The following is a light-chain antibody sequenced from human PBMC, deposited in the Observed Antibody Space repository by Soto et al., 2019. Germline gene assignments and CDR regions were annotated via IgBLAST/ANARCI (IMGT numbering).Light chain of an antibody. V-gene: IGKV1-5*01. J-gene: IGKJ1*01. CDR1: QSVSGW. Sequence: DIQMTQSPSTLSASVVDTVTVPCRASQSVSGWLAWYQQKPGEAPKLLIYDASSLESGVQSRFSGSGSGTEFTLTIRSLQPDDFATYYCQQYNSYSTCGQGTKVDIK. CDR3: QQYNSYST. CDR2: DAS.